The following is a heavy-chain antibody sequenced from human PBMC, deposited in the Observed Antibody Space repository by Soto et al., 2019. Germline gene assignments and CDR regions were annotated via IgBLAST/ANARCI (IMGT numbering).Heavy chain of an antibody. CDR2: IYPGDSDT. V-gene: IGHV5-51*01. J-gene: IGHJ6*02. CDR3: ARLQYSSFGYYYYYGMDV. CDR1: GYSFTSYW. Sequence: PGESLKISCKGSGYSFTSYWIGWVRQMPGKGLEWMGIIYPGDSDTRYSPSFQGQVTSSADKSISTAYLQWSSLKASDTAMYYCARLQYSSFGYYYYYGMDVWGQGTTVTVSS. D-gene: IGHD3-3*02.